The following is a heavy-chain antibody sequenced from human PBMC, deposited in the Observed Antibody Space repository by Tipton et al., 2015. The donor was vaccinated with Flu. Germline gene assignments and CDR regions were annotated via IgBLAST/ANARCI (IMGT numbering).Heavy chain of an antibody. D-gene: IGHD2-2*01. CDR1: GGSISSYY. J-gene: IGHJ6*02. V-gene: IGHV4-59*01. CDR3: ARVMVPAADYYYYYYGMDV. CDR2: IYYSGST. Sequence: TLSLTCTVSGGSISSYYWSWIRQPPGKGLEWIGYIYYSGSTNYNPSLKSRVTISVDTSKNQFSLKLSSVTAADTAVYYCARVMVPAADYYYYYYGMDVWGQGTTVTASS.